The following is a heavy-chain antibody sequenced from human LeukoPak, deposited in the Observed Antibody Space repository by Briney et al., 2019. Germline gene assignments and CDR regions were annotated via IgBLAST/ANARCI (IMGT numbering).Heavy chain of an antibody. CDR2: ISYDGSKQ. Sequence: PGGSLRLSCEASGFTFTNYPTFWVRLAPAKGLEWVSSISYDGSKQNYTDSVKGRFTISRDNSKNMLFLQMNSLRPEDTAVYYCARGVHALGYWGQGTRVIVSS. D-gene: IGHD2-2*01. J-gene: IGHJ4*02. CDR3: ARGVHALGY. V-gene: IGHV3-30-3*01. CDR1: GFTFTNYP.